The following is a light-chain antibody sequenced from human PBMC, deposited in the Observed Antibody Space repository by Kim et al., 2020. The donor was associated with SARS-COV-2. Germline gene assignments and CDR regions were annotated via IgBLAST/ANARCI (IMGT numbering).Light chain of an antibody. Sequence: VSVGDPVTMPCQSSHDITIFLNWYQQFPGKAPKLLIYELSGLETGVPSRFSGSGSGTNFSFTISSLQPEDIATYYCQQYDNLPITFGQGTRLEIK. CDR3: QQYDNLPIT. J-gene: IGKJ5*01. CDR1: HDITIF. V-gene: IGKV1-33*01. CDR2: ELS.